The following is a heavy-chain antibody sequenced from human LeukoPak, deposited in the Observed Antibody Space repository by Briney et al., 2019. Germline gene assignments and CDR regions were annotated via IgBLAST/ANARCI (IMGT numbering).Heavy chain of an antibody. D-gene: IGHD3-3*01. Sequence: GASVTVSCKASGYTFTGYYMHWVRQAPGQGLEWMGRINPNSGGTNYAQKFQGRVTMTRDTSISTAYMELSRLRSDDTAVYYCARYTSEWLSEDYWGQGTLVTVSS. CDR1: GYTFTGYY. J-gene: IGHJ4*02. CDR3: ARYTSEWLSEDY. V-gene: IGHV1-2*06. CDR2: INPNSGGT.